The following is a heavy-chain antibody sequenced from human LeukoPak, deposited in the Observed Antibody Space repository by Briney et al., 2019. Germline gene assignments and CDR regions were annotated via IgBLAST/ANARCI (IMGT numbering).Heavy chain of an antibody. J-gene: IGHJ4*02. CDR2: IYSGGNT. Sequence: GGSLRLSCAASGFTVSSTYMSWVRQAPGKGLGWVSVIYSGGNTYYADSVKGRFTISRDNSKNTLYLQMNTLRAEDMALYYCARARGSYSFDYWGQGTLVTVSS. D-gene: IGHD3-10*01. CDR3: ARARGSYSFDY. V-gene: IGHV3-53*01. CDR1: GFTVSSTY.